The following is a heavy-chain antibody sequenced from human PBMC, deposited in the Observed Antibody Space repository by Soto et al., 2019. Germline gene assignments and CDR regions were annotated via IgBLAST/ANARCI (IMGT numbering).Heavy chain of an antibody. D-gene: IGHD2-15*01. J-gene: IGHJ6*02. CDR2: IYSGGST. CDR3: ARWCSGGSYIYYYGMDV. V-gene: IGHV3-53*01. Sequence: GGSLRLSCAASGFTVSSNYMSWVRQAPGKGLEWVSVIYSGGSTYYADSVKGRFTISRDNSKNTLYLQMNSLRAEDTAVYYCARWCSGGSYIYYYGMDVWGQGTTVTVSS. CDR1: GFTVSSNY.